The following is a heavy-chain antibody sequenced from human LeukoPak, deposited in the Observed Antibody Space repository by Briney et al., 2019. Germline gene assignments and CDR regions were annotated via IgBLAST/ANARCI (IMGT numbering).Heavy chain of an antibody. CDR3: ARIRSIPSWNFDY. J-gene: IGHJ4*02. CDR1: GYTVTSYG. Sequence: ASVKVSCKASGYTVTSYGFSWLRQAPGQRLEWMGWISAYNGDTNYAQKVQGRVTLTTDTSTSTAYMELRSLRSDDTAVYYCARIRSIPSWNFDYWGQGTLVTVSS. D-gene: IGHD1-1*01. CDR2: ISAYNGDT. V-gene: IGHV1-18*01.